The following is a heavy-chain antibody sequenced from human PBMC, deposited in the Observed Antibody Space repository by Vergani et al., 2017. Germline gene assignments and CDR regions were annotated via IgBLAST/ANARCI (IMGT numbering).Heavy chain of an antibody. CDR3: ARDYGTPATVGARYFDY. Sequence: EVQLVESGGGLVQPGGSLRLSCAASGFTVSSNYMSWVRQAPGKGLEWVSVIYSGGSTYYADSVKGRFTISRDNSKNTLYLQMNSLRAEDTAVYYCARDYGTPATVGARYFDYWGQGTLVTVSS. CDR2: IYSGGST. V-gene: IGHV3-66*01. D-gene: IGHD1-26*01. CDR1: GFTVSSNY. J-gene: IGHJ4*02.